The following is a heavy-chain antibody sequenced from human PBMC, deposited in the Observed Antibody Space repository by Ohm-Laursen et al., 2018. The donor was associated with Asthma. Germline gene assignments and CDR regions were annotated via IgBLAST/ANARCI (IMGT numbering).Heavy chain of an antibody. CDR2: ISYDGSNK. CDR1: GFTFSSYG. V-gene: IGHV3-30*18. Sequence: SLRLSRSASGFTFSSYGMHWVRQAPGKGLEWAAVISYDGSNKYYADSVKGRFTISRDNSKNTLYLQMNSLRAEDTAVYYCAKDPRDTAMDYYYYGMDVWGQGTTVTVSS. D-gene: IGHD5-18*01. CDR3: AKDPRDTAMDYYYYGMDV. J-gene: IGHJ6*02.